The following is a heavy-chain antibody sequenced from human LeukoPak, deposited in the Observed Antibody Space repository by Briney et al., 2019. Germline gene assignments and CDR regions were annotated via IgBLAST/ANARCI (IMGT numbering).Heavy chain of an antibody. CDR3: ARIEGDYYDSSGYYYGWFDP. Sequence: GGSLRLSCAASGFTFSSYEMNWVRQAPGKGLEWVSYISSSGSTIYYADSVKGRFTISRDNAKNSLYLQMNSLRAEDTAVYYCARIEGDYYDSSGYYYGWFDPWGQGTLVTVSS. J-gene: IGHJ5*02. V-gene: IGHV3-48*03. CDR2: ISSSGSTI. D-gene: IGHD3-22*01. CDR1: GFTFSSYE.